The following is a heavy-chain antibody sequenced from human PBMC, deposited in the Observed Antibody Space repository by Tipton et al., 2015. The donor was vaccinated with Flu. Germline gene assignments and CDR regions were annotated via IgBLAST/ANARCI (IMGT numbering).Heavy chain of an antibody. Sequence: TLSLTCNVSGISVSSFYWSWIRQSAGKGLEWIGRFSVSGRSNYNPSLESRIAMSVDTSNNQFSLRLSSVTAADTAIYYCARDQQSDSYAYGLDVWGQGTSVTVSS. CDR1: GISVSSFY. V-gene: IGHV4-4*07. J-gene: IGHJ6*02. CDR2: FSVSGRS. D-gene: IGHD5-18*01. CDR3: ARDQQSDSYAYGLDV.